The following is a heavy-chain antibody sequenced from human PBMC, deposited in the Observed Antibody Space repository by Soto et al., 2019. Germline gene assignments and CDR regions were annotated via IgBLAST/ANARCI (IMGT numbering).Heavy chain of an antibody. CDR1: GYTFTSYD. D-gene: IGHD6-19*01. J-gene: IGHJ4*02. Sequence: QVQLVQSGAEVKKPGASVKLSCKASGYTFTSYDINGVRLGTGQGLEWMGWMTPNSGNTAYAQKFQGRVTMTPNTPLSTPYIALGTLRSEATAVYYWARIKRISAVARGQGPLVTVSS. CDR3: ARIKRISAVA. CDR2: MTPNSGNT. V-gene: IGHV1-8*01.